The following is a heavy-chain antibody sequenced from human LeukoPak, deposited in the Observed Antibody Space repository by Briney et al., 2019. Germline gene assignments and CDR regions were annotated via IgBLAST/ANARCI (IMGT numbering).Heavy chain of an antibody. CDR3: ARDGEDHYYDY. CDR1: GFTVSSNH. Sequence: SGRSLRLSCAASGFTVSSNHMSWVRQAPGKGLEWVSVIYIGGTIFYADSVKGRFTISRDNSMNTVYLEMNSLRAEDTAVYYCARDGEDHYYDYWAREPWSPSPQ. D-gene: IGHD7-27*01. CDR2: IYIGGTI. V-gene: IGHV3-66*01. J-gene: IGHJ4*02.